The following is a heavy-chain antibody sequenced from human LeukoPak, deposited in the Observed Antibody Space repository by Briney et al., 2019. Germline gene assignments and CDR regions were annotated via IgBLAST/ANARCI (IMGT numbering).Heavy chain of an antibody. CDR1: GGSISSYY. D-gene: IGHD5-24*01. CDR2: IYYSGST. V-gene: IGHV4-59*01. CDR3: ARLRWLQLIDY. Sequence: SETLSLTCTVSGGSISSYYWSWIRQPPGKGLEWIGYIYYSGSTNYNPSLKSRVTISVDTSKNQCSLKLSSVTAADTAVYYCARLRWLQLIDYWGQGTLVTVSS. J-gene: IGHJ4*02.